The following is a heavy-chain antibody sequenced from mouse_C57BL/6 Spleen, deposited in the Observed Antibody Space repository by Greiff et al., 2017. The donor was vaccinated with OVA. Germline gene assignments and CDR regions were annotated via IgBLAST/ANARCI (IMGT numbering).Heavy chain of an antibody. CDR3: ARESYGNYDYFDY. Sequence: VQLQQPGAELVKPGASVKLSCKASGYTFTSYWMHWVKQRPGQGLEWIGEIDPSDSYTNYNQKFKGKATLTVDTSSSTAYMQLSSLTSEDSAVYYCARESYGNYDYFDYWGQGTTLTVSS. CDR1: GYTFTSYW. J-gene: IGHJ2*01. D-gene: IGHD2-1*01. V-gene: IGHV1-50*01. CDR2: IDPSDSYT.